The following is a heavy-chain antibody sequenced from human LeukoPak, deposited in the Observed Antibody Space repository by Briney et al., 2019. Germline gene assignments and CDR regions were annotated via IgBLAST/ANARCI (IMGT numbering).Heavy chain of an antibody. CDR1: GFTFSSYA. D-gene: IGHD3-16*02. CDR3: AKGFVIKTFDY. CDR2: ISYDGSNK. Sequence: SGGSLRLSCAASGFTFSSYAMHWVRQAPGKGLEWVAVISYDGSNKYYADSVKGRFTISRDNSKNTLYLQMNSLRVDDTAVYSCAKGFVIKTFDYWGQGTLVTVSS. J-gene: IGHJ4*02. V-gene: IGHV3-30*04.